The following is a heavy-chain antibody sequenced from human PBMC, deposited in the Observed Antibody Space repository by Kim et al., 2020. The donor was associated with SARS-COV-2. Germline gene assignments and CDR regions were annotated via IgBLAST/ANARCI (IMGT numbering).Heavy chain of an antibody. CDR3: AKDSTVVVPAGPDY. CDR2: ISYDGSNK. D-gene: IGHD2-2*01. J-gene: IGHJ4*02. Sequence: GGSLRLSCAASGFTFSSYGMHWVRQAPGKGLEWVAVISYDGSNKYYADSVKGRFTISRDNSKNTLYLQMNSLRAEDTAVYYCAKDSTVVVPAGPDYWGQGTLVTVSS. CDR1: GFTFSSYG. V-gene: IGHV3-30*18.